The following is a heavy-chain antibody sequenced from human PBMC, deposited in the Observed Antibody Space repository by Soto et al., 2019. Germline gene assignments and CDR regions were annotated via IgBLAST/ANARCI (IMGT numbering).Heavy chain of an antibody. D-gene: IGHD2-2*01. Sequence: QVQLVQSGAEVEKPGASVKVSCKTSGYTFTDHYLHWMRQAPGQGLEWIGWMNCKNGGKNYAQKFRGSVTLTRETSIRIAYMELNRLISDDTAVYYCARGVGTSWFDPWGQGSLVIVSP. J-gene: IGHJ5*02. CDR2: MNCKNGGK. CDR3: ARGVGTSWFDP. V-gene: IGHV1-2*02. CDR1: GYTFTDHY.